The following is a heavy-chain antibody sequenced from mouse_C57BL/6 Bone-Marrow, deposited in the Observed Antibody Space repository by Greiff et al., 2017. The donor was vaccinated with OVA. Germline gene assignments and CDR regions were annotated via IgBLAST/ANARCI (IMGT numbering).Heavy chain of an antibody. V-gene: IGHV1-54*01. CDR3: AREGGYYAIDY. CDR1: GYAFTNYL. CDR2: INPGSGGT. Sequence: QVQLQQSGAELVRPGTSVKVSCKASGYAFTNYLIEWVKQRPGQGLEWIGVINPGSGGTNYNEKFKGKATLTADKSSSTAYMQLSSLTSEDSAVYFCAREGGYYAIDYGGQGTSVTVSS. J-gene: IGHJ4*01.